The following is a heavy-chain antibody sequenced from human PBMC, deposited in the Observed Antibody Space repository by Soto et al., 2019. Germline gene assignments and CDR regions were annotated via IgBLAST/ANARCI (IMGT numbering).Heavy chain of an antibody. J-gene: IGHJ4*02. V-gene: IGHV3-23*01. CDR1: GFTFSSYV. CDR3: VGKQQLAY. Sequence: VGSLRLSCAASGFTFSSYVMTWVRQAPGKGLEWVSAISGSGGSTYYADSVKGRFTISRDNSKNTLYLQMNSLRAEDTAVYYCVGKQQLAYWGQGTLVTVSS. CDR2: ISGSGGST. D-gene: IGHD6-13*01.